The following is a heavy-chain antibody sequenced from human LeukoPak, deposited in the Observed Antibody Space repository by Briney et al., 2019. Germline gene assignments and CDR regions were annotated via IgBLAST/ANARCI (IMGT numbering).Heavy chain of an antibody. CDR1: GFIFRDYH. J-gene: IGHJ4*02. V-gene: IGHV3-11*01. Sequence: GGSLRLSCAASGFIFRDYHMNWIRQAPGKGLEWVSYISPGGDATYFADSVRGRFTISRDNAKNSLYLQMNSLTAEDAAVYYCAGGLDIAVAGPGGYFDYWGQGTLVTVPS. D-gene: IGHD6-19*01. CDR2: ISPGGDAT. CDR3: AGGLDIAVAGPGGYFDY.